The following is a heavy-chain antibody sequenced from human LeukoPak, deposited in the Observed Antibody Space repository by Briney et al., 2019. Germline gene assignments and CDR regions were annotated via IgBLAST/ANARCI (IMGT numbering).Heavy chain of an antibody. CDR1: GASVSNHD. Sequence: PSETLSLTCTVSGASVSNHDWSWIRQPPGKGLEWIGYIYYSGSTNYNPSLKSRVTISVDTSKNQFSLKLTSVTAADTAMYYCARRGGSPLGAFDIWGQGTMVTVSS. CDR3: ARRGGSPLGAFDI. D-gene: IGHD1-26*01. J-gene: IGHJ3*02. CDR2: IYYSGST. V-gene: IGHV4-59*02.